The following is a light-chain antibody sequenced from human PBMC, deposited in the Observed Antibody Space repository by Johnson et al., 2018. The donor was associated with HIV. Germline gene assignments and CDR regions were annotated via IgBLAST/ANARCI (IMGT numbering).Light chain of an antibody. J-gene: IGLJ1*01. CDR3: GTWDSSLSAGV. Sequence: QSVLTQPPSVSAAPGQKVTISCSGSSSNIGNNYVSWYQQLPGTAPKLLIYDNNKRPSGIPDRFSGSKSGTSATLGIPGLQPGDEAVYYCGTWDSSLSAGVFGTGTKVTVL. V-gene: IGLV1-51*01. CDR1: SSNIGNNY. CDR2: DNN.